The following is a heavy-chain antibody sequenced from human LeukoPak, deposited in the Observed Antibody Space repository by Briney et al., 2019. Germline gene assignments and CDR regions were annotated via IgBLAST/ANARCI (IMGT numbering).Heavy chain of an antibody. Sequence: ASVKVSRKASGYTFTRYAMNWVRQAPGQGLEWMGWINTNTGNPTYAQGFTGRFVFSLDTSVSTAYLQISSLKAEDTAVYYCARAGAPYFYYYMDVWGKGTTVTVSS. CDR3: ARAGAPYFYYYMDV. D-gene: IGHD4-17*01. J-gene: IGHJ6*03. CDR1: GYTFTRYA. V-gene: IGHV7-4-1*02. CDR2: INTNTGNP.